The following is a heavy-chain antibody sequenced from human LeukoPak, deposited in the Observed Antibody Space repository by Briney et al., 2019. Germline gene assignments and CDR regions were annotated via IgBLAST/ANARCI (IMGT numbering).Heavy chain of an antibody. Sequence: ASVKVSCKASGYTFTSYYMHWVRQAPGQGLEWMGVINPSGGSTTYAQKFQGRVAMTRDTSTITVYMELSSLRSEDTAMYYCARDLTNGGAFDIWGQGTMVTVSS. CDR1: GYTFTSYY. D-gene: IGHD1-1*01. CDR2: INPSGGST. CDR3: ARDLTNGGAFDI. J-gene: IGHJ3*02. V-gene: IGHV1-46*01.